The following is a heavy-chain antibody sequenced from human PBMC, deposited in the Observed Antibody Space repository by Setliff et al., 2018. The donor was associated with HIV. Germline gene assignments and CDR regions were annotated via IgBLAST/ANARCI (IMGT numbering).Heavy chain of an antibody. CDR2: IKQDGSEK. CDR1: GFPFSTYW. J-gene: IGHJ4*02. D-gene: IGHD2-15*01. V-gene: IGHV3-7*01. Sequence: GGSLRLSCVASGFPFSTYWMSWVRQAPGKGLEWVANIKQDGSEKHYADSVKGRLTISRDNAKNSLYLQMNSLRAEDTAVYYCAKVGRGVVDFFDYWGQGTLVTVSS. CDR3: AKVGRGVVDFFDY.